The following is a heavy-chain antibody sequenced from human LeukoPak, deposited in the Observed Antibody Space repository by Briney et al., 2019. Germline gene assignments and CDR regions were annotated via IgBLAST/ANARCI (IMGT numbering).Heavy chain of an antibody. CDR2: ISASGSTI. V-gene: IGHV3-11*04. CDR3: ARRGAITGGFDI. CDR1: GFTLSDYY. Sequence: GGSLRLSCAASGFTLSDYYMNWIRQAPGKGLEWVSYISASGSTIYYADSVKGRFTISRDNTKNSLYLQMNSLRAEDTAVYYCARRGAITGGFDIWGQGTMVTVSS. D-gene: IGHD3-10*01. J-gene: IGHJ3*02.